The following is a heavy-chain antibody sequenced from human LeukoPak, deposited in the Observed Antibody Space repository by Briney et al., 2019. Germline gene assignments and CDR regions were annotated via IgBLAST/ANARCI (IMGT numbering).Heavy chain of an antibody. CDR3: ARGGGYDFWSGWVDY. CDR2: IIPILGIA. V-gene: IGHV1-69*04. D-gene: IGHD3-3*01. Sequence: ASVKVSCKASGGTFSSYAISWVRQAPGQGLEWMGRIIPILGIANYAQKFQGRVTITADKSTSTAYMELSSLRSEDTAVYYCARGGGYDFWSGWVDYWGQGTLVTVSS. CDR1: GGTFSSYA. J-gene: IGHJ4*02.